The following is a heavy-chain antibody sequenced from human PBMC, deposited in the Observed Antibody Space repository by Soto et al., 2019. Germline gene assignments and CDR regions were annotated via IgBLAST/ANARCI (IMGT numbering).Heavy chain of an antibody. J-gene: IGHJ6*02. V-gene: IGHV1-69*13. CDR3: ARGDIVVVPSSPAADYHYGMDF. CDR2: IIPIFGTA. CDR1: GGTFSSYA. Sequence: SVKVSCKASGGTFSSYAISWVRQAPGQGLEWMGGIIPIFGTANYAQKFQGRVTITADESTSTAYMELSSLRSEDTAVYYCARGDIVVVPSSPAADYHYGMDFWGQGTTVTVSS. D-gene: IGHD2-2*01.